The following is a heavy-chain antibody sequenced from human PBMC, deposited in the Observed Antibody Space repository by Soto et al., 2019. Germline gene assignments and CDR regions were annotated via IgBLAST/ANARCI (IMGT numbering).Heavy chain of an antibody. CDR1: GFTFSSYS. V-gene: IGHV3-21*01. Sequence: EVQLVESGGGLVKPGGSLRLSCAASGFTFSSYSMNWVRQAPGKGLEWVSSISSSSSYIYYADSVKGRFTISRDNAKNSLHLQMNSLRAEDTAVYYGARDGGGDLKAFDIWGQGTMVTVSS. CDR3: ARDGGGDLKAFDI. J-gene: IGHJ3*02. D-gene: IGHD3-16*01. CDR2: ISSSSSYI.